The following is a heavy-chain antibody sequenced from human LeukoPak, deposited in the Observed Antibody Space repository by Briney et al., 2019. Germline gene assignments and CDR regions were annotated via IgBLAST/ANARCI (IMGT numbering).Heavy chain of an antibody. Sequence: GESLKISCKVPGYSFPSYWITWVRQVPGKGLEWMGRIAPSDSYTNYNPSFEGHVTMSVEKSITTVYLQWSSLKASDTAMYYCVRHKPTVAGSVGVYGMDVWGQGTTVTVSS. CDR2: IAPSDSYT. CDR1: GYSFPSYW. J-gene: IGHJ6*02. D-gene: IGHD6-19*01. V-gene: IGHV5-10-1*01. CDR3: VRHKPTVAGSVGVYGMDV.